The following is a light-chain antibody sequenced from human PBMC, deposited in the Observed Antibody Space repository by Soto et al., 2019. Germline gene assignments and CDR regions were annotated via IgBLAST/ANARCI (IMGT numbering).Light chain of an antibody. J-gene: IGKJ2*01. CDR2: GAS. V-gene: IGKV3-15*01. Sequence: TVMSQSRATLSVSPGERATLSCRASQSISSDLAWYQQKPGQAPRLLIYGASTTATGIPGRFSGSGSGREFTLTISSLQSEDFAVYYCQQYNNWPRTFGQGTKVDI. CDR1: QSISSD. CDR3: QQYNNWPRT.